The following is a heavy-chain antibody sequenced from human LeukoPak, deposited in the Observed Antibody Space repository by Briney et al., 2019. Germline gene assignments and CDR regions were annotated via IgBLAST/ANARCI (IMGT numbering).Heavy chain of an antibody. Sequence: SETLSLTCTVSGGSISSSTYFWAWIRQPPGKGLEWIASIYYYSGSTYYNPSLNSRVTISVDTSKNQFSLRLSSVTAADTAVYYCARGRGEGRGISMVRGVRAPSYNWFDPWGHGTLVTVSS. CDR3: ARGRGEGRGISMVRGVRAPSYNWFDP. D-gene: IGHD3-10*01. CDR2: IYYYSGST. J-gene: IGHJ5*02. CDR1: GGSISSSTYF. V-gene: IGHV4-39*07.